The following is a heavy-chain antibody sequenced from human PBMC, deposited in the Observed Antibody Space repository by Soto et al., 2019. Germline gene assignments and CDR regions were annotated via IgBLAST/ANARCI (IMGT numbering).Heavy chain of an antibody. D-gene: IGHD3-10*01. V-gene: IGHV3-66*01. J-gene: IGHJ4*02. Sequence: EVQLVESGGGLVQPGGSLRLSCAASGFTVITYYMNWVRQAPGEGLEWVSAVYSGGTTYYADSVRGRFTISRDNSKSTLFLQMNSLRALDTAVYCCARGRSASCDFDSWGQGTRVTVSS. CDR2: VYSGGTT. CDR3: ARGRSASCDFDS. CDR1: GFTVITYY.